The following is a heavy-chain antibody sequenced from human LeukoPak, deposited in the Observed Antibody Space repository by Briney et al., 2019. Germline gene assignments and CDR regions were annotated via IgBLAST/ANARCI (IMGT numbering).Heavy chain of an antibody. V-gene: IGHV1-18*01. J-gene: IGHJ4*02. CDR1: GYTFTGYV. CDR3: ARDRGYCTNAVCPADY. CDR2: ISTYNGNT. Sequence: GASVKVSCKTSGYTFTGYVFNWVRQAPGQGLEWMGCISTYNGNTNFAQKLQGRVTMTTDTSTSTAYMELRSLRSDDTAVYYCARDRGYCTNAVCPADYWGQGTLVTVSS. D-gene: IGHD2-8*01.